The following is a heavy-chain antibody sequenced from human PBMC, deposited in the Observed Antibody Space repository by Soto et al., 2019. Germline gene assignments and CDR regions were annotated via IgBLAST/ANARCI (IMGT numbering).Heavy chain of an antibody. J-gene: IGHJ6*02. CDR3: ARDIAAVAKAKIRYYYGMDV. CDR1: GFTFSSYG. D-gene: IGHD6-13*01. V-gene: IGHV3-33*01. Sequence: QVQLVESGGGVVQPGRSLRLSCAASGFTFSSYGMHWVRQAPGKGLEWVAVIWYDGSNKYYADSVKGRFTISRDNSKNTLYMQMNSLRAEDTAVYYCARDIAAVAKAKIRYYYGMDVWGQGTTVTVSS. CDR2: IWYDGSNK.